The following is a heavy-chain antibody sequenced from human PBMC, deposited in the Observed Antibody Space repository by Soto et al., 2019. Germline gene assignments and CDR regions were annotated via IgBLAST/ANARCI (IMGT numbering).Heavy chain of an antibody. CDR1: GYTFTSYA. J-gene: IGHJ4*02. D-gene: IGHD3-22*01. CDR3: AREMYYYDGSGYSAVNY. CDR2: INAGNGNT. Sequence: ASVKVSCKASGYTFTSYAMHWVRQAPGQRLEWMGWINAGNGNTKYSQKFQGRVTITRDTSASTAYMELSSLRSEDTAVYYCAREMYYYDGSGYSAVNYWGQGTLVTVSS. V-gene: IGHV1-3*01.